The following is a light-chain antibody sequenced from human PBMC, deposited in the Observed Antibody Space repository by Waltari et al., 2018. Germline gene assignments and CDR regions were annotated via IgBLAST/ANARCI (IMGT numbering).Light chain of an antibody. CDR1: PPPTPTYTL. V-gene: IGLV2-23*02. CDR3: CSYASSRTFVL. Sequence: QSALTQPASVSGSPGQSITISCTGTPPPTPTYTLASRYQQRPGEGPKLMIFQVNKRPSGVSKRFSGSKSDNTASLTISGLQAEDEADYYCCSYASSRTFVLFGGGTKLTVL. CDR2: QVN. J-gene: IGLJ2*01.